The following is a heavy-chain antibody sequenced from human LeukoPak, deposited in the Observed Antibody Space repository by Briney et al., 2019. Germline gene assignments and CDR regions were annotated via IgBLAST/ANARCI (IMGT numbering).Heavy chain of an antibody. CDR3: ARDAGRGATFDY. V-gene: IGHV4-59*01. D-gene: IGHD1-26*01. J-gene: IGHJ4*02. CDR1: GGSISRYY. Sequence: SETLSLTCTVSGGSISRYYWTWIRQPPGKGLEWIGYIYYSGITNYNPSLKSRVTISVDTSKNQFSLKLSSVTAADTAVYYCARDAGRGATFDYWGQGTLVTVSS. CDR2: IYYSGIT.